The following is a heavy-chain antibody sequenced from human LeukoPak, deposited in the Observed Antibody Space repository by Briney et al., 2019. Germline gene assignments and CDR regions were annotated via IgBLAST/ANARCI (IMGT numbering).Heavy chain of an antibody. CDR1: GFTFSSYD. CDR3: AKDGPYSSSWYPDY. CDR2: ISGSGGST. Sequence: GGSLRLSCAASGFTFSSYDMSWVRQAPGKGLEWVSAISGSGGSTYYADSVKGRFTMSRDNSKNTLYLQMNSLRAEDTAVYYCAKDGPYSSSWYPDYWGQGTLVTVSS. D-gene: IGHD6-13*01. J-gene: IGHJ4*02. V-gene: IGHV3-23*01.